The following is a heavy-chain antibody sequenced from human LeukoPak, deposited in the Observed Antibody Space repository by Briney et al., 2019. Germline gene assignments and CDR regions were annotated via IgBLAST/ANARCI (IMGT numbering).Heavy chain of an antibody. J-gene: IGHJ5*02. D-gene: IGHD6-19*01. V-gene: IGHV1-8*01. Sequence: ASVKVSXKASGYTFTSYDINWVRQATRQGLEWMGWMNPNSGNTGYAQKFQGRVTMTRNTSISTAYMELSSLRSEDTAVYYCASNPGSAGNWVDPWGQGTLVTVSS. CDR2: MNPNSGNT. CDR3: ASNPGSAGNWVDP. CDR1: GYTFTSYD.